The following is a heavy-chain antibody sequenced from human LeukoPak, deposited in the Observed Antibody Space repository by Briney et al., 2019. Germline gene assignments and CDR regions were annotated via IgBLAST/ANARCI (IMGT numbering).Heavy chain of an antibody. CDR2: IYHSGST. D-gene: IGHD6-25*01. J-gene: IGHJ4*02. CDR1: GGSISSGGYY. Sequence: PSETLSLTCTVSGGSISSGGYYWSWIRQPPGKGLEWIGYIYHSGSTYYNPSLKSRVTISVDTSKNQFSLKLSSVTAADTAVYYCARGGYSTGTEADYWGQGTLVTVSS. CDR3: ARGGYSTGTEADY. V-gene: IGHV4-30-2*01.